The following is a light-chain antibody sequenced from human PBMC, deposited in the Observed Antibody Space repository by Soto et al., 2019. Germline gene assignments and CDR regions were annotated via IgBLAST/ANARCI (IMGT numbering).Light chain of an antibody. CDR1: QSVSSSY. Sequence: IVFTKCPGTLTLSPSEIATPSFMTSQSVSSSYLAWYQQKPGQAPRLLIYGASTRATGIPARFSGSGSGTEFALTISSRQSEDFAVYYYQQYNYWPSFTFGQGTRLEMK. J-gene: IGKJ5*01. V-gene: IGKV3-15*01. CDR2: GAS. CDR3: QQYNYWPSFT.